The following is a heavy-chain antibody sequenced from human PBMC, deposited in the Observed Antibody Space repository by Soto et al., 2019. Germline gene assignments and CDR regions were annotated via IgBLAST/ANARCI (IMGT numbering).Heavy chain of an antibody. V-gene: IGHV6-1*01. CDR1: GDSVSSNSAA. D-gene: IGHD2-2*01. Sequence: PSQTLSLTCAISGDSVSSNSAAWNWIRQSPSRGLEWLGRTYYRSKWYNDYAVSVKSRITINPDTSKNQFSLQLNSVTPEDTAVYYCARGGYCSSTSCYWSAFDIWGQGTMVTVSS. J-gene: IGHJ3*02. CDR3: ARGGYCSSTSCYWSAFDI. CDR2: TYYRSKWYN.